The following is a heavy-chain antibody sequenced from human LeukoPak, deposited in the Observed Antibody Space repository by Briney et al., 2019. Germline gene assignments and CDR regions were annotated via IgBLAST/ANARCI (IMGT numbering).Heavy chain of an antibody. Sequence: EASVKVSCKASGYTFTSYYMHWVRQAPGQGLEWMGIINPSGGSTSYAQKFQGRVTMTRDTSTSTVYMELSSLRSEDTAVYYCARERRIAAAGVISDYWGQGTLVTVSS. CDR3: ARERRIAAAGVISDY. D-gene: IGHD6-13*01. CDR2: INPSGGST. V-gene: IGHV1-46*01. J-gene: IGHJ4*02. CDR1: GYTFTSYY.